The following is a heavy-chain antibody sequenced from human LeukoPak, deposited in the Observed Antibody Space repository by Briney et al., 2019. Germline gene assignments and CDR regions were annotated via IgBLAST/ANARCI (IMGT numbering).Heavy chain of an antibody. V-gene: IGHV4-39*02. J-gene: IGHJ5*02. Sequence: SETLSLTCTVSGDSISSGSYYWGWIRQPPGKGLEWIASIYYSGSTYYNPSLKSRLTISVDTSKNHFSLKLSSVTAADTAVYYCARTSIFGVVRFDPWGQGTLVTVSS. CDR3: ARTSIFGVVRFDP. CDR2: IYYSGST. D-gene: IGHD3-3*02. CDR1: GDSISSGSYY.